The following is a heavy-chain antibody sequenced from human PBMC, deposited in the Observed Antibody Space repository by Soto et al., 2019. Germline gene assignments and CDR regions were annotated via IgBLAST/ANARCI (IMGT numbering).Heavy chain of an antibody. CDR3: TRHWDWGSLGY. V-gene: IGHV4-59*08. CDR1: GGSISSDY. J-gene: IGHJ4*02. CDR2: IYYSGSI. D-gene: IGHD3-16*01. Sequence: QVQLQESGPGLVKPSETLSLTCTVSGGSISSDYWSWIRQPPGKGLEWIGFIYYSGSINYNPPFESRGGVAADTSKNQFYLNLTYVTAADTAVDYCTRHWDWGSLGYWGQGTLVTVSS.